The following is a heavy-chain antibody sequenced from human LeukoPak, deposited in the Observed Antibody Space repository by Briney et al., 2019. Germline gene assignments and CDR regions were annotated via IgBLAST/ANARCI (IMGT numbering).Heavy chain of an antibody. CDR1: GGTFSSYA. CDR3: ARGPYDSSGYYLSQH. Sequence: SVKVSCKASGGTFSSYAISWVRQAPGQGLVWMGRIIPILGIANYAQKFQGRVTITADKSTSTAYMELSSLRSEDTAVYYCARGPYDSSGYYLSQHWGQGTLVTVSS. V-gene: IGHV1-69*04. J-gene: IGHJ1*01. CDR2: IIPILGIA. D-gene: IGHD3-22*01.